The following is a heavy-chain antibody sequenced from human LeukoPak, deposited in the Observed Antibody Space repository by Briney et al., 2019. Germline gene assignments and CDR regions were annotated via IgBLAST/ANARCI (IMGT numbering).Heavy chain of an antibody. J-gene: IGHJ4*02. CDR3: AKIGGRRSSWYVPGDY. D-gene: IGHD6-13*01. CDR1: GFTFSSYA. Sequence: GGSLRLSCAASGFTFSSYAMSWVRQAPGKGLEWVSAISGSGGSTYYADSVKGRFTISRDNSKNTLYLQMNSLRAEDTAVYYCAKIGGRRSSWYVPGDYWGQGTLVTVSS. CDR2: ISGSGGST. V-gene: IGHV3-23*01.